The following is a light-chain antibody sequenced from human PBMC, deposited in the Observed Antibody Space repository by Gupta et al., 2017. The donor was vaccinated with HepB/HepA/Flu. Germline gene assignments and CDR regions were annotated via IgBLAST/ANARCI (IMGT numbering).Light chain of an antibody. CDR3: SSYTTSSTFV. J-gene: IGLJ1*01. CDR1: SSDIGSYNR. Sequence: QSALTQPPSVSGSPGQSVTISCTGTSSDIGSYNRVSWYQQSPGTAPKPIIYEVDRRPSGVPDRFSGSKSGNTASLTISGLQTEDEADYYCSSYTTSSTFVFGIGTKVTVL. V-gene: IGLV2-18*02. CDR2: EVD.